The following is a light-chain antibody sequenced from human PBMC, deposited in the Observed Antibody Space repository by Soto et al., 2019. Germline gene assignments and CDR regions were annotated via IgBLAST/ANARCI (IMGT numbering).Light chain of an antibody. J-gene: IGKJ1*01. CDR1: QGISNY. Sequence: DIQMTQSPSSLSASVGDRVTITCRASQGISNYLAWYQQKPGKVPKLLIYAASTLQSGVPSRFSGSGSGTDFTITISSLQPEDVATYYCQKYNSAPDGAFGQGTKVEIK. CDR3: QKYNSAPDGA. V-gene: IGKV1-27*01. CDR2: AAS.